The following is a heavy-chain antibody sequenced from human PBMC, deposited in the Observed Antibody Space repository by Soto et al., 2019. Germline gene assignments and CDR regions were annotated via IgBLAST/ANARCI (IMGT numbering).Heavy chain of an antibody. CDR1: GFTFSSYA. CDR2: ISYDGSNK. CDR3: ARDQRGSSWYGGGMDV. D-gene: IGHD6-13*01. J-gene: IGHJ6*02. V-gene: IGHV3-30-3*01. Sequence: QVQLVESGGGVVQPGRSLRLSCAASGFTFSSYAMHWVRQAPGKGLEWVAVISYDGSNKYYADSVKGRFTISRDNSKNTLYLQMNSLRAEDTAVYYCARDQRGSSWYGGGMDVWGQGTTVTVSS.